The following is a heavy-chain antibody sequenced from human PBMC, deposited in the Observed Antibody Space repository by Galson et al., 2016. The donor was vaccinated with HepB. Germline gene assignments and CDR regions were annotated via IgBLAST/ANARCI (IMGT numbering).Heavy chain of an antibody. Sequence: PVKVSGKAAGYTRSDYYTHWARQAPGQGLEWMGYINPNNGGTDYAQKFQGRVTLTRDTSINTANMELNNRRSDDTAVYYCTRGGFVLAHDQSNIFQPCAPGPLLTVSS. J-gene: IGHJ1*01. D-gene: IGHD2/OR15-2a*01. CDR3: TRGGFVLAHDQSNIFQP. V-gene: IGHV1-2*02. CDR1: GYTRSDYY. CDR2: INPNNGGT.